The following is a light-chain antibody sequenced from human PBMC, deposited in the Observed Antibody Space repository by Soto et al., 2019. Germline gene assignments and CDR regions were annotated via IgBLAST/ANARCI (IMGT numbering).Light chain of an antibody. J-gene: IGKJ5*01. CDR1: QSVSSD. CDR3: QQRGNWPPVT. V-gene: IGKV3-11*01. CDR2: DAS. Sequence: PQSPATLSASPGETASLSSTASQSVSSDLAWYHQKPGQAPRLLIYDASNRATGIPARFSGSGSGTDFTLTISSLEPEDFAVYYCQQRGNWPPVTFGQGTRLEIK.